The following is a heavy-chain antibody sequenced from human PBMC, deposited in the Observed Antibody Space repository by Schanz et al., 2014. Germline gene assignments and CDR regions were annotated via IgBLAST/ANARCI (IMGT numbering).Heavy chain of an antibody. J-gene: IGHJ4*02. CDR1: GYTFTGHH. V-gene: IGHV1-2*02. CDR2: ITKSGDR. Sequence: QVQLVQSGAEVKKPGASVKVSCKASGYTFTGHHMHWVRQAPGQGLEWMGWITKSGDRNYAQKFQGRVTMTRDTSISPAYMELSRLRSDDTAVYYCARGRVRYFAYWGRGTLVTVSS. CDR3: ARGRVRYFAY.